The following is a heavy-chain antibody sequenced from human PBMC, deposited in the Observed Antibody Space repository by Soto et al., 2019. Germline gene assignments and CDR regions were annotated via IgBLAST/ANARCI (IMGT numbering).Heavy chain of an antibody. J-gene: IGHJ6*02. CDR3: ARVKVAATPQFVYYYYGMDV. CDR2: INPNSGGT. D-gene: IGHD2-15*01. CDR1: GYTFTGYY. Sequence: ASVKVSCKASGYTFTGYYMHWVRQAPGQGLEWMGWINPNSGGTNYAQKFQGRVTMTRDTSISTAYMELSRLRSDDTAVYYCARVKVAATPQFVYYYYGMDVWGQGTTVTVSS. V-gene: IGHV1-2*02.